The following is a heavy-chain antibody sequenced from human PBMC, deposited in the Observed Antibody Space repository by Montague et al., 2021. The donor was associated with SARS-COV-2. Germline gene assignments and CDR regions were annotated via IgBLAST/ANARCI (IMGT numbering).Heavy chain of an antibody. V-gene: IGHV4-59*01. D-gene: IGHD2-15*01. Sequence: SETLSLTCSVSGGSTSNYYWTWIRQSPGKGLQWIGYIFYTGSTKFNPSLKSRVSMSLDTSKSHFSLRLSAVTAADTARYYCARAQNICFIANCGTYFVLWGLGATVTVSS. CDR1: GGSTSNYY. CDR3: ARAQNICFIANCGTYFVL. CDR2: IFYTGST. J-gene: IGHJ4*02.